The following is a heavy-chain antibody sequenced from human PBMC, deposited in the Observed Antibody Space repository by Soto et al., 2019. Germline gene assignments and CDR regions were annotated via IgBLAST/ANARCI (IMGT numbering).Heavy chain of an antibody. CDR2: ISSSNSYT. D-gene: IGHD3-3*02. CDR3: ARNAKSPFSEAPYGVDV. Sequence: GGSLRLSCAASGFTFSDYYMSWIRQAPGKGLEWVSYISSSNSYTNYADSVKGRFTISRDNAKNSLYLQLNSLRAEDTAVYYCARNAKSPFSEAPYGVDVWRQRTTVTVPS. J-gene: IGHJ6*02. CDR1: GFTFSDYY. V-gene: IGHV3-11*06.